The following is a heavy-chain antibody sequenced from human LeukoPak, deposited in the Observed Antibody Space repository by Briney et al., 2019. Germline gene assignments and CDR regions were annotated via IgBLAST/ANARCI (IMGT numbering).Heavy chain of an antibody. D-gene: IGHD4-11*01. CDR1: GGSISSGGYY. CDR2: IYYSGST. Sequence: SETLSLTCTVSGGSISSGGYYWSWIRQHPGKGLEWIGYIYYSGSTYYNPSLKSRVTISVDTSKNQFSLKLSSVTAADTAVYYCASSVEDYSNYAPYYFDYWGQGTLVTVSS. J-gene: IGHJ4*02. CDR3: ASSVEDYSNYAPYYFDY. V-gene: IGHV4-31*03.